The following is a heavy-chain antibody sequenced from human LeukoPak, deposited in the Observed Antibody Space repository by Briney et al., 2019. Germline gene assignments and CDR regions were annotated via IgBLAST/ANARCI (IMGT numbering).Heavy chain of an antibody. Sequence: PGGSLRLSCAASGFTFSSYSMTWVRQAPGKGLEWVSSISSSSSYIYYADSVKGRFTISRDNAKNSLYLQMNSQRAEDTAVYYCARDIGIAARHFDYWGQGTLVTVSS. CDR3: ARDIGIAARHFDY. J-gene: IGHJ4*02. D-gene: IGHD6-6*01. V-gene: IGHV3-21*01. CDR1: GFTFSSYS. CDR2: ISSSSSYI.